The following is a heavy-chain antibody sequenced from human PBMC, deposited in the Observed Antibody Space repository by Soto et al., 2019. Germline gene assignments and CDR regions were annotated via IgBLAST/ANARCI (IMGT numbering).Heavy chain of an antibody. CDR3: ASGIQLWLRRINNGYSV. CDR2: IIPMFGTA. D-gene: IGHD5-18*01. V-gene: IGHV1-69*12. CDR1: GGTFSTYA. Sequence: QVQLVQSGAEVKKPESSVKVSCKAPGGTFSTYAISWVRQAPGQGLEWMGGIIPMFGTANYAQRFQDRVTITADESTNTVYMELSSLRSEATAVYCCASGIQLWLRRINNGYSVWGQGTLVTVSS. J-gene: IGHJ4*02.